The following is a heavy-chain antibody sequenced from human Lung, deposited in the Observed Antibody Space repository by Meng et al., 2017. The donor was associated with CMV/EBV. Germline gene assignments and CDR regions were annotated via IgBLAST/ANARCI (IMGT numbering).Heavy chain of an antibody. J-gene: IGHJ4*02. CDR2: IYTSGTT. D-gene: IGHD6-19*01. Sequence: QGQLQESGPGLVKPSETLSLTCTCSGGSISSYYWSWIRQSAGKGLEWIGRIYTSGTTIYNPSLKSRLTLSLDTSKNQFSLKLNSVTAADTAVYYCARAEADTGNFDYWGQGTLVTVSS. V-gene: IGHV4-4*07. CDR1: GGSISSYY. CDR3: ARAEADTGNFDY.